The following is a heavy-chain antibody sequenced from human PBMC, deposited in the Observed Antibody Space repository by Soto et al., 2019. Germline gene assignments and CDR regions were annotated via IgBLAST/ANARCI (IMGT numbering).Heavy chain of an antibody. V-gene: IGHV1-18*01. D-gene: IGHD1-26*01. Sequence: QDQLGQSGVEVKKHGASVKVSFKASGYSFTNYGITWVRQAPGQGFEWMGWISAYNGNTNYAQKFQGRVTMTTDASTSTADLELRSLRSADTAVYYCARDRGVAPPVAGNTHYYYYMDVWGKGTTVTVSS. CDR3: ARDRGVAPPVAGNTHYYYYMDV. J-gene: IGHJ6*03. CDR1: GYSFTNYG. CDR2: ISAYNGNT.